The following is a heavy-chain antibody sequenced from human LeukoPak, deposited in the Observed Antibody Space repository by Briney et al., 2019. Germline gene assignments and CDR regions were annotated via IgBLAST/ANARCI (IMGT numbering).Heavy chain of an antibody. CDR3: ARDDRGQQLVY. J-gene: IGHJ4*02. Sequence: SETLSLTCTVSGGSISSGSYYWSWIRQPAGKGLEWIGRIYTSGSTNYNPTLKSRVTISVDTSKNQFSLKLSSVTAADTAVYYCARDDRGQQLVYWGQGTLVTVSS. CDR2: IYTSGST. D-gene: IGHD6-13*01. CDR1: GGSISSGSYY. V-gene: IGHV4-61*02.